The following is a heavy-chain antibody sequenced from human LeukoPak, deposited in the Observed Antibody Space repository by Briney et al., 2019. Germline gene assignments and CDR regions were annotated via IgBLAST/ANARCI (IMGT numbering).Heavy chain of an antibody. CDR2: ISYDGSTK. CDR3: ANAQVSGGFYFDY. J-gene: IGHJ4*02. D-gene: IGHD6-19*01. CDR1: GPTLFKYG. V-gene: IGHV3-30*18. Sequence: TGGSDTPVYAPSGPTLFKYGIHWSRQAPGKGLEWVAVISYDGSTKYYADSVKGRFTISIDYSKNRLYLQMSSQRAEDTAPYYYANAQVSGGFYFDYWGQGTLVTVSS.